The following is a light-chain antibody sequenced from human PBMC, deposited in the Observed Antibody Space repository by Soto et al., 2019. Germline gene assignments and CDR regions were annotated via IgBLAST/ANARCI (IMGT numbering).Light chain of an antibody. Sequence: EIVLTQSPGTLSLSPGERATLSCRASQSVGRDYLAWFQQKPGQPPRLLIYDASSRATGIPDRFSGSGSGTAFTLTISRLEPEDFAVYYCQQYAASPITFGQGTRLEIK. CDR3: QQYAASPIT. CDR1: QSVGRDY. V-gene: IGKV3-20*01. CDR2: DAS. J-gene: IGKJ5*01.